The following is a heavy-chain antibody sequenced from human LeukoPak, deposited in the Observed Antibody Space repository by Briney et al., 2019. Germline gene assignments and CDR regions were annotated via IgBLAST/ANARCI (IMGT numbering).Heavy chain of an antibody. CDR3: ATGSPVVRGRRGWFDP. D-gene: IGHD3-10*01. V-gene: IGHV1-69-2*01. CDR1: GYTFTDY. Sequence: ASVKISCKVSGYTFTDYMRWVQQAPGKGLEWMGLVDPEDGETIYAEKFQGRVTITADTSTDTAYMELSSLRSEDTAVYYCATGSPVVRGRRGWFDPWGQGTLVTVSS. J-gene: IGHJ5*02. CDR2: VDPEDGET.